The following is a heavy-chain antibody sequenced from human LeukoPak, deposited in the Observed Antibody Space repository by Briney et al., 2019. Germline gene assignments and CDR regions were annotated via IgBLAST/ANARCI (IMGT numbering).Heavy chain of an antibody. V-gene: IGHV3-43*02. CDR3: AKILNPHAFDI. J-gene: IGHJ3*02. D-gene: IGHD1-14*01. Sequence: GGSLRLSCPASGFTFDDYAMHWVRQAPGKGPEWVSYVTANGGGTYYADSVKGRFVISRDNSKNSLYLQMNILRPEDTALYYCAKILNPHAFDIWGQGTMVTISS. CDR1: GFTFDDYA. CDR2: VTANGGGT.